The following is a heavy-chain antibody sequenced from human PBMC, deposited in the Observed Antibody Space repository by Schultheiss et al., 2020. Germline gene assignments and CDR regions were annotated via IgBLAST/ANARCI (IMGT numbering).Heavy chain of an antibody. Sequence: SETLSLTCTVSGGSISSYYWSWIRQPPGKGLEWIGSIYYSGSTNYNPSLKSRVTISVDTSKNQFSLKLSSVTAADTAVYYCARYTTNIMVAATGYNWFDPWGQGTLVTVSS. J-gene: IGHJ5*02. CDR2: IYYSGST. V-gene: IGHV4-59*08. D-gene: IGHD2-15*01. CDR1: GGSISSYY. CDR3: ARYTTNIMVAATGYNWFDP.